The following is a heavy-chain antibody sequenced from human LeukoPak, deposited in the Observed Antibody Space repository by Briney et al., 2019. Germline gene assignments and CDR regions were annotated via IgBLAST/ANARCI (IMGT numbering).Heavy chain of an antibody. Sequence: PGGSLRLSCAASGLTVSSNYMSCVRQAPGKGLGWVSVVYAGGTTYYADSVKGRFTISRDISKNTLYLQMNNLRAEDTAVYYCARWVGYADYPFDYWGQGNLVTVSA. D-gene: IGHD4-17*01. CDR2: VYAGGTT. CDR3: ARWVGYADYPFDY. V-gene: IGHV3-66*01. J-gene: IGHJ4*02. CDR1: GLTVSSNY.